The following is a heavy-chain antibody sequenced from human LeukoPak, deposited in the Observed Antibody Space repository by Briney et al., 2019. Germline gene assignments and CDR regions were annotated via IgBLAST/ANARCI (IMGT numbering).Heavy chain of an antibody. V-gene: IGHV3-33*06. CDR3: AKLTIEGNIVLAP. J-gene: IGHJ5*02. CDR1: GFTFSSYG. CDR2: IWYDGSNK. Sequence: PGRSLRLSCAASGFTFSSYGMHWVRQAPGKGLEWVAVIWYDGSNKYYADSVKGRFTISRDTSKNTLYLQMNSLRADDTAVYYCAKLTIEGNIVLAPWGQGTLVTVSS. D-gene: IGHD2-21*01.